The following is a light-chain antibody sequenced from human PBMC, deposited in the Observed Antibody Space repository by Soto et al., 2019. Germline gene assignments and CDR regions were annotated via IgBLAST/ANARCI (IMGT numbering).Light chain of an antibody. CDR3: SSYTSTNSWV. J-gene: IGLJ3*02. CDR2: DVS. CDR1: SSDVGGYNY. Sequence: QSVLTQSASVSGSPGQSITISCTGTSSDVGGYNYVSWYQQHPGIAPKLIIYDVSNRPSGVSTRFSGSKSGNTASLTISGLQAEDEADYSCSSYTSTNSWVFGGGTKVTVL. V-gene: IGLV2-14*01.